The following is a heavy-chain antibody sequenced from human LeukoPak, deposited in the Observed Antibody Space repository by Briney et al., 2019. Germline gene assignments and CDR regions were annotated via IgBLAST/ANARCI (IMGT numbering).Heavy chain of an antibody. CDR2: IVSDGSNT. CDR3: AKAPGYSSGWYNY. Sequence: QSGGSLRLSCAASGFTFSSYWMNWVRQVPGKGLVWVSRIVSDGSNTNYADSVKGRFTISRDNAKNSLYLQMNSLRAEDTALYYCAKAPGYSSGWYNYWGQGTLVTVSS. V-gene: IGHV3-74*01. CDR1: GFTFSSYW. D-gene: IGHD6-19*01. J-gene: IGHJ4*02.